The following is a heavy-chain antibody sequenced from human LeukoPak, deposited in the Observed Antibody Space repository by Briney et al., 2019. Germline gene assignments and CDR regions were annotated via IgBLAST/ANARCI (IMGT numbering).Heavy chain of an antibody. CDR1: GFTFSSYA. CDR2: ISYDGSNK. Sequence: GGSLRLSCAASGFTFSSYAMHWVRQDPGKGLEWVAAISYDGSNKYYADSVKGRFTISRDNAKNTLYLQMNSLRAEDTAVYYCARVVYYYDSSGRYAFDIWGQGTMVTVSS. D-gene: IGHD3-22*01. V-gene: IGHV3-30*04. CDR3: ARVVYYYDSSGRYAFDI. J-gene: IGHJ3*02.